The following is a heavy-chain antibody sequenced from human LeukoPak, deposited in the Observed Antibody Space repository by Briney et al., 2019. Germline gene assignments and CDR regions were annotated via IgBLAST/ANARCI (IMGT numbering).Heavy chain of an antibody. CDR2: ISSSGSTI. D-gene: IGHD5-24*01. CDR1: GFTFSSYG. J-gene: IGHJ4*02. V-gene: IGHV3-48*03. Sequence: PGGSLRLSCAASGFTFSSYGMNWVRQAPGEGLEWVSYISSSGSTIYYADSVKGRFTISRDNAKNSLYLQMNSLRAEDTAVYYWARGEVEITDYWGQGTLVTVSS. CDR3: ARGEVEITDY.